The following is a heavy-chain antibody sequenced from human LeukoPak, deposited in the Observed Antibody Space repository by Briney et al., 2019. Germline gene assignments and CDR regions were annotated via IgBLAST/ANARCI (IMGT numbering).Heavy chain of an antibody. J-gene: IGHJ4*02. CDR3: ARDSESSSWYLEYYFDY. CDR1: GYTFTSYG. D-gene: IGHD6-13*01. V-gene: IGHV1-18*01. CDR2: ISAYNGNT. Sequence: GASVKVSCKASGYTFTSYGISWVRQAPGQGLEWMGWISAYNGNTNYAQKLQGRVTMTTDTSTSTAYMELRSLRSDDTAVYYCARDSESSSWYLEYYFDYWGQGTLVTVSS.